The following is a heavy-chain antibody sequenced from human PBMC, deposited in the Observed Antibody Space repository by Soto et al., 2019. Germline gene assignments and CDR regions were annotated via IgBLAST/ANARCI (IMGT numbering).Heavy chain of an antibody. Sequence: HPGGSLRLSCTASGFTFGDYAMSWFRQAPGKGLEWVGFIRSKAYGGTTEYAAPVKGRFTISRDDSKSIAYLQMNSLKTEDTAVYYCTSHPGLLWFGYYYYYGMDVWGQGTTVTVSS. CDR1: GFTFGDYA. V-gene: IGHV3-49*03. D-gene: IGHD3-10*01. CDR2: IRSKAYGGTT. CDR3: TSHPGLLWFGYYYYYGMDV. J-gene: IGHJ6*02.